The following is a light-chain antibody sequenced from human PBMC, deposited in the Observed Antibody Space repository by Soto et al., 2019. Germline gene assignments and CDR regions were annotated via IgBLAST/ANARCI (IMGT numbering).Light chain of an antibody. J-gene: IGKJ1*01. V-gene: IGKV3-15*01. CDR1: QSVSSN. Sequence: EIVMTQSPATLSVSPGERATLSCRASQSVSSNLAWYQQKPGQAPSLLIYGASTRATGIPARFSGSGSGTEFTLTISSLQSEDFAVYYCQQYNNWPPTCTFGQGTKVEIK. CDR2: GAS. CDR3: QQYNNWPPTCT.